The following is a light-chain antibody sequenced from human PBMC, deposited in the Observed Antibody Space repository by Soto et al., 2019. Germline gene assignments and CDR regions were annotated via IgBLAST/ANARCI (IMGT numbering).Light chain of an antibody. V-gene: IGKV3-20*01. CDR2: GAS. CDR1: QSVSSNY. CDR3: QQYGSSPQT. J-gene: IGKJ1*01. Sequence: EIVLTQSPGTLSLSPGERVTISCRASQSVSSNYLAWYQQKPGQAPRLLTYGASSRATGIPDRFSGSGSGTDFTLTISRLEPEDFAVYYCQQYGSSPQTFGQGTKVDIK.